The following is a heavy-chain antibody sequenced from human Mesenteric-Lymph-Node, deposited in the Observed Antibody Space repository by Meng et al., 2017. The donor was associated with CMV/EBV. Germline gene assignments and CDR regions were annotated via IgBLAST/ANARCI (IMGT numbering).Heavy chain of an antibody. V-gene: IGHV1-46*01. CDR1: GYRFTSYY. CDR3: AREIGEWELRDYYFYYGMDV. Sequence: ASVKVSCKASGYRFTSYYMHWVRQAPGQGLEWMGIINPSGGSTTYAQKFQDRVTMTRDTSTSTVYMELSSLRSEDTAVYYCAREIGEWELRDYYFYYGMDVWGQGTTVTVSS. CDR2: INPSGGST. J-gene: IGHJ6*02. D-gene: IGHD1-26*01.